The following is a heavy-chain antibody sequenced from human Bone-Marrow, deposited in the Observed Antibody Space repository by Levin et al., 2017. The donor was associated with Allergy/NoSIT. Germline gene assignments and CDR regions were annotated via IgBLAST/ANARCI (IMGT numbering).Heavy chain of an antibody. CDR3: ARARVHDYGDYWGFDF. V-gene: IGHV4-31*03. CDR2: ISYSESA. D-gene: IGHD4-17*01. Sequence: SETLSLTCTVSGGSINSGAYLWSWIRQHPGKGLEWIGYISYSESAYYNPSLQSRLTISVDTSNNQFSLKLNSMTAADTAVYYCARARVHDYGDYWGFDFWGQGTLVTVSS. J-gene: IGHJ4*02. CDR1: GGSINSGAYL.